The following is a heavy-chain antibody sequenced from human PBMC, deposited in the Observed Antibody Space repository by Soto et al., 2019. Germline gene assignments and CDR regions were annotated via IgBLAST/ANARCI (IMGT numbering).Heavy chain of an antibody. CDR1: GFTFSDYY. J-gene: IGHJ4*02. V-gene: IGHV3-11*06. D-gene: IGHD3-22*01. Sequence: QGQLVESGGGLVKPGGSLRLSCAASGFTFSDYYMSWIRQAPGKGLEWLSYISTSSTYTTYADSVKGRFTISRDNDKNSVYLQMNSLRAEDTAVYYCAKGTYDSSGLFDYWGQGTLVAVSS. CDR2: ISTSSTYT. CDR3: AKGTYDSSGLFDY.